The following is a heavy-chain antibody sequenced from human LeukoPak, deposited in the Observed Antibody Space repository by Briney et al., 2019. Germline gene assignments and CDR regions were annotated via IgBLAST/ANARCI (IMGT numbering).Heavy chain of an antibody. V-gene: IGHV1-2*02. CDR1: GYTSTGYY. CDR3: ATSSGSWYPFDY. D-gene: IGHD6-13*01. J-gene: IGHJ4*02. CDR2: INPNSGGT. Sequence: ASVKVSCKASGYTSTGYYMHWVRQAPGQGLEWMGWINPNSGGTNYAQKFQGRVTMTRDTSISTAYMELSRLRSDDTAVYYCATSSGSWYPFDYWGQGTLVTVSS.